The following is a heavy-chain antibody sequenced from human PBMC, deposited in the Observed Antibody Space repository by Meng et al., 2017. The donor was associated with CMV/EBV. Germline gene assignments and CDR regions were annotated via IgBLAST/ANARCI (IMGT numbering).Heavy chain of an antibody. CDR2: IKSKTDGGTT. J-gene: IGHJ6*02. CDR1: GFTFSNAW. D-gene: IGHD3-10*01. CDR3: TSKRRITMVRGVPTYYYYGMDV. V-gene: IGHV3-15*01. Sequence: GESLKISCAASGFTFSNAWMSWVRQAPGKGLEWGGRIKSKTDGGTTDYAAPVKGRFTISRDDSKNALYLQMNNLKTEDTAVYYCTSKRRITMVRGVPTYYYYGMDVWGQGTTVTVSS.